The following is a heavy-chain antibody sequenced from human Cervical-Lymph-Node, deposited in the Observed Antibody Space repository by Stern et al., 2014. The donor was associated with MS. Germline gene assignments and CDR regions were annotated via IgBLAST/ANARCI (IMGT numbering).Heavy chain of an antibody. D-gene: IGHD4-17*01. J-gene: IGHJ4*02. CDR3: VKDISWGGLRHFEY. CDR2: ISWNSGTI. CDR1: GFTFDGYA. V-gene: IGHV3-9*01. Sequence: EVQLVESGGGLVQPGRSLRLSCAASGFTFDGYAMHWVRQAPGKGLEWVSGISWNSGTIGYADSVKGRFAISRDNAKNSLYLQMNSLRTEDTALYYCVKDISWGGLRHFEYWGQGTLVTVSS.